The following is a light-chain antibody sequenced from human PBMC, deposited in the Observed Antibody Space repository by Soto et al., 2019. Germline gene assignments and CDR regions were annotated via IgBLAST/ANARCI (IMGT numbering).Light chain of an antibody. Sequence: QSALTQPPSVSGSPGQSITISCTGTTDVESDRLVSWYQHHPGKAPKLVIYEDINRPSGLSGRFSASKSGNTASLTISGLQPEDEADYYCCSYAGSLTWVFGGGTKLTVL. CDR2: EDI. CDR1: TDVESDRL. J-gene: IGLJ3*02. V-gene: IGLV2-23*01. CDR3: CSYAGSLTWV.